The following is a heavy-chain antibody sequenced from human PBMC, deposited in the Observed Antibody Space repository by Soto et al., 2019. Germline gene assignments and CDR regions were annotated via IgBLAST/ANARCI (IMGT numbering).Heavy chain of an antibody. CDR1: GYTFTSYG. V-gene: IGHV1-18*04. CDR2: ISAYNGNT. Sequence: QVQLVQSGAEVKKPGASVKVSCKASGYTFTSYGISWVRQAPGQGLEWMGWISAYNGNTNYAQKLQGRVTMTTDTATSTAYMELRSLRSDDTAVYYCARDGPGAVVRGVIGSDYWGQGTLVTVSS. CDR3: ARDGPGAVVRGVIGSDY. J-gene: IGHJ4*02. D-gene: IGHD3-10*01.